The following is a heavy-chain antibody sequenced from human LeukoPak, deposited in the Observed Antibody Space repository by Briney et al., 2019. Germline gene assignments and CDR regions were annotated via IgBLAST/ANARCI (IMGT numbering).Heavy chain of an antibody. V-gene: IGHV3-15*01. Sequence: PGGSLRLSCAASEFTFSNAYMSWVRQAPGKGLEWVGRIRSKTDGGTTDYAAPVNGRFTISRDDSKNMLYLQMNSLKTEDTAVYYCTTDRWELAYWGQGTLVTVSS. J-gene: IGHJ4*02. CDR2: IRSKTDGGTT. D-gene: IGHD4-23*01. CDR1: EFTFSNAY. CDR3: TTDRWELAY.